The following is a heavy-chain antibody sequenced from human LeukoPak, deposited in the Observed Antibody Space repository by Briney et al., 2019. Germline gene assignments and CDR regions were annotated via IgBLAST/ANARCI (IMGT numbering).Heavy chain of an antibody. CDR3: VTHWGYCSGGSCLVPGDY. CDR2: ISSSGSTI. CDR1: GFTFSDYY. Sequence: GGSLRLSCAASGFTFSDYYMSWIRQAPGKGLEWVSYISSSGSTIYYADSVEGRFTISRDNAKNSLYLQMNSLRAEDTAVYYCVTHWGYCSGGSCLVPGDYWGQGTLVTVSS. V-gene: IGHV3-11*01. J-gene: IGHJ4*02. D-gene: IGHD2-15*01.